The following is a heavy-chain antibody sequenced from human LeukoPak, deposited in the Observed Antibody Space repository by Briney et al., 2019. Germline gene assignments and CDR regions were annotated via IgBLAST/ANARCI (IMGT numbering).Heavy chain of an antibody. D-gene: IGHD4-17*01. CDR3: AREGDYGDYSKSFYYMDV. CDR1: GGYIGSYY. J-gene: IGHJ6*03. Sequence: SETLSLTCTVSGGYIGSYYWSWIRQPAGKGLEWIGRIYTIESTDYNPSLKSRVTMSVDMSTSQFSLRLTSVTAADTAVYYCAREGDYGDYSKSFYYMDVWGKGTAVTVSS. V-gene: IGHV4-4*07. CDR2: IYTIEST.